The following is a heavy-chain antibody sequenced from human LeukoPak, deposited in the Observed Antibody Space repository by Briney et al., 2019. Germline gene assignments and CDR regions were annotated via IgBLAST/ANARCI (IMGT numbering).Heavy chain of an antibody. Sequence: ASVKVSCKASGGTFSSYGISWVRQAPGQGLEWMGWISAYNGNTNYAQKLQGRVTMTTDTSTSTAYMELRSLRSDDTAVYYCAVVPAAISNWFDPWGQGTLVTVSS. J-gene: IGHJ5*02. D-gene: IGHD2-2*02. CDR2: ISAYNGNT. CDR1: GGTFSSYG. CDR3: AVVPAAISNWFDP. V-gene: IGHV1-18*01.